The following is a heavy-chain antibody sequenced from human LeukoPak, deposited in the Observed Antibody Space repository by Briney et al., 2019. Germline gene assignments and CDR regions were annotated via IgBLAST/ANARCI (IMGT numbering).Heavy chain of an antibody. CDR3: AGGLGYARTY. J-gene: IGHJ4*02. Sequence: GGSLRLSCVPSGLTVSSNYMSWVRQVPGKGLEWVSVTYGGGSTDYADSVNGRFTISRDNSKNTLYLQMNTLRVEDTAVYYCAGGLGYARTYWGQGTLVTVSS. V-gene: IGHV3-66*01. CDR1: GLTVSSNY. D-gene: IGHD2-2*01. CDR2: TYGGGST.